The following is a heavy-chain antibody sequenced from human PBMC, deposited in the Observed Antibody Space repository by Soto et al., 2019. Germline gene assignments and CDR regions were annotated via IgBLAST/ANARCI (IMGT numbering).Heavy chain of an antibody. D-gene: IGHD1-20*01. V-gene: IGHV3-30-3*01. J-gene: IGHJ1*01. CDR1: GFTFSSYA. CDR2: ISYDGSNK. CDR3: GRDWYETTFEFFQH. Sequence: GGSLRLSCAASGFTFSSYAMHWVRQAPGKGLEWVTLISYDGSNKYYADSVKGRFTISRDNSRNTLYLQMNSLRAEDTAVYYCGRDWYETTFEFFQHWGQGTLVTVSS.